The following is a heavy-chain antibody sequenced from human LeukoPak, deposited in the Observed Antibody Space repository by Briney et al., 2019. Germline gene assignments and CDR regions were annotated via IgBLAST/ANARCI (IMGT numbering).Heavy chain of an antibody. D-gene: IGHD3-16*01. CDR3: ARQKHDYVPLYYFDY. V-gene: IGHV5-51*01. Sequence: ESLKISCKGSGYSFTSYWIGWVRQMPGKGLEWMGIIYPGDSDTRYSPSFQGQVTISADKSISTAYLQWSSLKASDTAMYYCARQKHDYVPLYYFDYWGQGTLVTVSS. CDR1: GYSFTSYW. CDR2: IYPGDSDT. J-gene: IGHJ4*02.